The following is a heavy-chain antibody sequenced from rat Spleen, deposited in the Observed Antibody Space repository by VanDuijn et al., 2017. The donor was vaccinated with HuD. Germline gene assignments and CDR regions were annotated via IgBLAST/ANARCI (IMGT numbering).Heavy chain of an antibody. CDR2: INSAGST. Sequence: EVQLQESGPGLVKPSQSLSLTCSVTGYAITSSYRWNWIRKFPGNKLEWMGYINSAGSTNYNPSLKSRISITRDTSKNHFFLQVNSVTTEDTATYYCARHYVYYFDYWGQGVMVTVSS. CDR1: GYAITSSYR. J-gene: IGHJ2*01. V-gene: IGHV3-3*01. D-gene: IGHD1-1*01. CDR3: ARHYVYYFDY.